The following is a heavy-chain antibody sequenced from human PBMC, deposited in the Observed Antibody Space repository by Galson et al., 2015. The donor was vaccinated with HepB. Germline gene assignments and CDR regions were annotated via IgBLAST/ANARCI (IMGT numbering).Heavy chain of an antibody. Sequence: SVKVSCKASGYTFTSYGISWVRQAPGQGLEWMGWISAYNGNTNYAQMLQGRVTMTADTSTSTAYMELRSLRSDDTAVYYCARDRSSGWLDYWGQGTLVTVSS. CDR2: ISAYNGNT. CDR3: ARDRSSGWLDY. CDR1: GYTFTSYG. V-gene: IGHV1-18*01. D-gene: IGHD6-19*01. J-gene: IGHJ4*02.